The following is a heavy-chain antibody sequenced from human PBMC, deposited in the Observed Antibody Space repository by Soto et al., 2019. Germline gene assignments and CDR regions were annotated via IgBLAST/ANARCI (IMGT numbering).Heavy chain of an antibody. J-gene: IGHJ1*01. D-gene: IGHD1-20*01. V-gene: IGHV1-18*01. Sequence: ASVKVSCKASGGTFSSYTISWVRQAPGQGLEWMGWISAYNGNTNYAQKLQGRVTMTTDTSTSTAYMELRSLRSDDTAVYYCARAIKDNWNSQHWGQGTLVTVSS. CDR1: GGTFSSYT. CDR3: ARAIKDNWNSQH. CDR2: ISAYNGNT.